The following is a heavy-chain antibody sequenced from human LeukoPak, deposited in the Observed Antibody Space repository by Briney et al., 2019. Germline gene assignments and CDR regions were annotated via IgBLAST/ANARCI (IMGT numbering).Heavy chain of an antibody. Sequence: SETLSLTCTVSGGSISSDFNYWGWIRQPPGKGLEWIGSRYSSGRTYYNPSLKSRVTISVDTSKNQFSLKLSSVTAADTAVYFCARGPYSYDSSGAFDIWGQGTMVTVSS. D-gene: IGHD3-22*01. CDR3: ARGPYSYDSSGAFDI. CDR1: GGSISSDFNY. J-gene: IGHJ3*02. V-gene: IGHV4-39*01. CDR2: RYSSGRT.